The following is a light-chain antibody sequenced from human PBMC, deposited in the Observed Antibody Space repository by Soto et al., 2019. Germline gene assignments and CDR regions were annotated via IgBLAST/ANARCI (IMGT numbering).Light chain of an antibody. Sequence: DIQMTQSPSTLSASVGDRVTITCRASQSISSWLAWYQQKPGKAPKLLIYDVSRLESGVPSRFSGSRSGTEFTLTISSLQPDDFATYYCQQYNSYPYTFGQGTKLEIK. CDR2: DVS. J-gene: IGKJ2*01. V-gene: IGKV1-5*01. CDR3: QQYNSYPYT. CDR1: QSISSW.